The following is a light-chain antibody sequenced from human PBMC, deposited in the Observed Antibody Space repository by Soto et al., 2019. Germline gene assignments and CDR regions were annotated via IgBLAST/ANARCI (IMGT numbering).Light chain of an antibody. V-gene: IGKV1-5*01. CDR2: DAS. CDR3: QQYTTYSRT. Sequence: QMTQAPSTLSAALSDRSTITFRSRQSISYWFAWYQQKPGTAPKLLIFDASTLESGVPSRFSGSGSGTEFTLTISSLQHHDFATYYRQQYTTYSRTLGQGTTVDIK. J-gene: IGKJ1*01. CDR1: QSISYW.